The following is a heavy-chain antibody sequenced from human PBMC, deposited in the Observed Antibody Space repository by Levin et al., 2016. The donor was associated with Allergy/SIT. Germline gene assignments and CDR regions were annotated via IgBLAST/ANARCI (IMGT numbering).Heavy chain of an antibody. J-gene: IGHJ4*02. CDR2: IWYDGSNK. CDR3: ARDRGAVAALDY. V-gene: IGHV3-33*01. Sequence: GESLKISCAASGFTFSSYGMHWVRQAPGKGLEWVAVIWYDGSNKYYADSVKGRFTISRDNSKNTLYLQMNSLRAEDTAVYYCARDRGAVAALDYWGQGTLVTVSS. D-gene: IGHD6-19*01. CDR1: GFTFSSYG.